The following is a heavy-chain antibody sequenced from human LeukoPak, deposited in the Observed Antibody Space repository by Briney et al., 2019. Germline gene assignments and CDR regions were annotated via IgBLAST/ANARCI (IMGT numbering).Heavy chain of an antibody. Sequence: ASVKVSCRASGYTFTSYGISWVRQAPGQGLEWMGWISAYNGNTNYAQKLQGRVTMTTDTSTSTAYMELRSLRSDDTAVYYCARGNLGYCSSTSCLHFDYWAREPWSPSPQ. J-gene: IGHJ4*02. V-gene: IGHV1-18*01. D-gene: IGHD2-2*01. CDR1: GYTFTSYG. CDR2: ISAYNGNT. CDR3: ARGNLGYCSSTSCLHFDY.